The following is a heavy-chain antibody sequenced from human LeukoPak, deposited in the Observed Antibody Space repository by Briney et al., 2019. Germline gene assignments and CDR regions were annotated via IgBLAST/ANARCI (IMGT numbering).Heavy chain of an antibody. D-gene: IGHD3-22*01. CDR2: IRYDGSNK. Sequence: PGGSLRLSCAASGFTFSSYGMHWVRQAPGKGLEWVAFIRYDGSNKYYADSVKGRFTISRDNSKNTLYLQMNSLRAEDTAVYYCAKAGYYFHSSGYPIPDYWGQGTLVTVSS. CDR3: AKAGYYFHSSGYPIPDY. J-gene: IGHJ4*02. V-gene: IGHV3-30*02. CDR1: GFTFSSYG.